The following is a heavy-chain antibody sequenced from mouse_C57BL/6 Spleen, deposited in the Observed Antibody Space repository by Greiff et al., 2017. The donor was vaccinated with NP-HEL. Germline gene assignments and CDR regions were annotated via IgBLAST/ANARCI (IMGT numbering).Heavy chain of an antibody. D-gene: IGHD1-1*01. CDR3: ARRGTYYYGSSYAMDY. V-gene: IGHV1-54*01. CDR1: GYAFTNYL. CDR2: INPGSGGT. Sequence: QVQLQQSGAELVRPGTSVTVSCKASGYAFTNYLIEWVKQRPGQGLEWIGVINPGSGGTNYNEKFKGKATLTADKSSSTAYMQLSSLTSEDSAVYFCARRGTYYYGSSYAMDYWGQGTSVTVSS. J-gene: IGHJ4*01.